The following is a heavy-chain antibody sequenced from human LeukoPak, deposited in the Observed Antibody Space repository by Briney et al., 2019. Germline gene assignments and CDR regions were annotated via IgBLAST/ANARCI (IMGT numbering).Heavy chain of an antibody. V-gene: IGHV4-4*07. CDR3: ARGRYCSADICSGGDAFDI. J-gene: IGHJ3*02. CDR1: GGFINNYY. D-gene: IGHD2-15*01. Sequence: PSETLSLTCTVSGGFINNYYWSWIRQPAGKGLEWIGRIYTRGSTNYNPSLKSRVTMSVDTSKHQFSLKLSSVAAADTAVYYCARGRYCSADICSGGDAFDIWGQGTMVSVS. CDR2: IYTRGST.